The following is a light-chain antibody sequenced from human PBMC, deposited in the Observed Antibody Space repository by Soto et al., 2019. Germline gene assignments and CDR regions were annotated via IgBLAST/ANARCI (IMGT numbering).Light chain of an antibody. V-gene: IGKV3-15*01. Sequence: EIVMTQSPATLSVSPGERATLSCRASQSVGNNLVWYQQKRGRAPRVLIYGGATRATGIPARFSGSGSGTEFTLTINSLPSADFAISYCQQYDSWPTFGQGTKLEIK. CDR3: QQYDSWPT. CDR1: QSVGNN. CDR2: GGA. J-gene: IGKJ2*01.